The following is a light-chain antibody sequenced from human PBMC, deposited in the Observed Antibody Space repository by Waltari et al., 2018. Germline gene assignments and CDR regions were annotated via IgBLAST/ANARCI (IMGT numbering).Light chain of an antibody. CDR2: GAS. CDR3: QHYVRLPAT. Sequence: EIVLTQSPGTLSLSPGERATLSCRASQSVSRTLAWYQQKPGQPPKLLIYGASIRATGIPDRFTGSGSGTDFSLIISSLEPEAFAIYFCQHYVRLPATFGQGTKVEIK. J-gene: IGKJ1*01. CDR1: QSVSRT. V-gene: IGKV3-20*01.